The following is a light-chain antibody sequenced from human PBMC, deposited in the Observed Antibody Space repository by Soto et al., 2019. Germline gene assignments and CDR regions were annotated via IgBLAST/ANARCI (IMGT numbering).Light chain of an antibody. J-gene: IGKJ1*01. Sequence: AIQMTQSPSSLSASVGDRVTITCRASQGIRNDLGWYQQKPRKAPKLLIYSASSLQSGVPSRFSGSGSGTDFTLTISSLQPEDFATYYCLQDYNYPWTFGQGTKVEI. CDR3: LQDYNYPWT. CDR1: QGIRND. CDR2: SAS. V-gene: IGKV1-6*01.